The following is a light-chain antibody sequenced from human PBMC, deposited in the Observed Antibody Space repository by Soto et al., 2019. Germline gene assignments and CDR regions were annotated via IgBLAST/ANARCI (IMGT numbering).Light chain of an antibody. CDR1: SSNLGAGYD. CDR2: DNT. V-gene: IGLV1-40*01. Sequence: QSVLTQPPSMSGAPGQRVTMSCTGSSSNLGAGYDVHWYQRLPGAAPKLLIYDNTHRPSGVPNRLSGSKSGTSASLAITGLQAEDEADYYCQSYDSGLSGHWVFGGGTKLTVL. J-gene: IGLJ3*02. CDR3: QSYDSGLSGHWV.